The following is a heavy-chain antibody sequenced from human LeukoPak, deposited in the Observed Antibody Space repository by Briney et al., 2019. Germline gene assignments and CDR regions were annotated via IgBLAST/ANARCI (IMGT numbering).Heavy chain of an antibody. J-gene: IGHJ5*02. CDR2: IYYTGNT. CDR3: ARDSGTTGEVKFDP. D-gene: IGHD3-10*01. V-gene: IGHV4-39*07. Sequence: PSETLSLTCSVSGDSITGYYWGWIRQPPGKGLEWIGNIYYTGNTYYNSSLKNRVTISLDTSKNQFSLKVISMTAADTAAYYCARDSGTTGEVKFDPWGQGTPVTASS. CDR1: GDSITGYY.